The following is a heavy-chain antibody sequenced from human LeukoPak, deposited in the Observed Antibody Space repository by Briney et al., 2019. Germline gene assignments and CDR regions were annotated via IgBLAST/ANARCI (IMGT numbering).Heavy chain of an antibody. CDR1: GFTFSSYS. Sequence: GGSLRLSCAASGFTFSSYSINWVRQAPGKGLEWVSSISSSSNYIYYADSVKGRFTISRDNAKNSLYLQMNSLRAEDTAVYYCARASTVTYDDYWGQGTLVTVSS. D-gene: IGHD4-17*01. CDR3: ARASTVTYDDY. J-gene: IGHJ4*02. CDR2: ISSSSNYI. V-gene: IGHV3-21*01.